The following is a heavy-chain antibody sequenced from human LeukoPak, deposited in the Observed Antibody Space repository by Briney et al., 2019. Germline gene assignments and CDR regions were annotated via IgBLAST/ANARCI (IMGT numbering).Heavy chain of an antibody. CDR3: AKGSGDTGYYFDD. Sequence: PGGSLRLSCAASGFTFSSYAMGWVRQAPGKGLEWVSSIRIDGDSSYYADSVKGGFTISRDNSKTTLYLEMNSLRAEDTALYYCAKGSGDTGYYFDDWGQGTLVTVSS. CDR2: IRIDGDSS. V-gene: IGHV3-23*01. D-gene: IGHD3-10*01. J-gene: IGHJ4*02. CDR1: GFTFSSYA.